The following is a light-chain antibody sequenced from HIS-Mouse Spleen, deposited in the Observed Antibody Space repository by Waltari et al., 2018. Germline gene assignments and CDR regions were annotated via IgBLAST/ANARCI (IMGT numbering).Light chain of an antibody. CDR2: DVS. CDR1: SSDVGGYNY. V-gene: IGLV2-11*01. CDR3: CSYAGSRWV. Sequence: QSALTQPRSVSGSPGQSVTISCTGTSSDVGGYNYVSLYQQHPGKAPKLMIYDVSKRPSGVPDRFSGSKSGNTASLTISGLQAEDEADYYCCSYAGSRWVFGGGTKLTVL. J-gene: IGLJ3*02.